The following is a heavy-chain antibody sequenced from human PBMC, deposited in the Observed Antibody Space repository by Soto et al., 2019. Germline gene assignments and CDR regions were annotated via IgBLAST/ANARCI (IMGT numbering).Heavy chain of an antibody. J-gene: IGHJ6*02. D-gene: IGHD3-3*01. Sequence: GGSLRLSCAASGFTFSTYAMHWVRQAPGKGLEWVAVISYDGSNKYYADSVKGRFTISRDNSKNTLYLQMNSLRAEDTTVYYCARDTAPNYDFWSGHYYYGMDVWGQGTTVTVSS. CDR3: ARDTAPNYDFWSGHYYYGMDV. CDR2: ISYDGSNK. V-gene: IGHV3-30-3*01. CDR1: GFTFSTYA.